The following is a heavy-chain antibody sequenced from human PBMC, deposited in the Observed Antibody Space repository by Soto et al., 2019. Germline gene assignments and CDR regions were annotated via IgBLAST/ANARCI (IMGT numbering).Heavy chain of an antibody. CDR3: AKSLHPYCGGDCYPEYFQH. CDR1: GFTFSSYA. V-gene: IGHV3-23*01. CDR2: ISGSGGST. D-gene: IGHD2-21*02. Sequence: EVQLLESGGGLVQPGGSLRLSCAASGFTFSSYAMSWVRQAPGKGLEWVSAISGSGGSTYYADSVKGRFTISRDNSKNTLYLQMNSLRAEDTAVYYCAKSLHPYCGGDCYPEYFQHWGQGTLVTVSS. J-gene: IGHJ1*01.